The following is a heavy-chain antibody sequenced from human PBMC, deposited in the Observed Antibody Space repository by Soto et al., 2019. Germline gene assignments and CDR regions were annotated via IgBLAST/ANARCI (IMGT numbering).Heavy chain of an antibody. J-gene: IGHJ6*02. CDR3: AMVDNYVTPTPQDV. CDR1: GYIFVNYG. V-gene: IGHV1-18*01. D-gene: IGHD3-16*01. CDR2: ISPYSGNT. Sequence: QVQLVQSGDEVRKPGSSVKVSCKASGYIFVNYGIAWVRQAPGQGLEWMGWISPYSGNTHNASKVQGRLTMTTDTSTSTAYMDLGSLTSGDTAVYYCAMVDNYVTPTPQDVWGQGTTVTVSS.